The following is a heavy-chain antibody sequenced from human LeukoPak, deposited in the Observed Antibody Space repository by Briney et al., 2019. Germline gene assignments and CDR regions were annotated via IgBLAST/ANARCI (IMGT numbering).Heavy chain of an antibody. J-gene: IGHJ5*02. D-gene: IGHD1-26*01. CDR1: GGSISSSGYY. CDR2: IYYSGST. CDR3: ARRGIVGATRVWFDP. Sequence: PSETLSLTCTVSGGSISSSGYYWGWIRQPPGKGLEWIGSIYYSGSTYYNPSLKSRVTISVDTSKNQFSLKLSSVTAADTAVYYCARRGIVGATRVWFDPWGQGTLVTVSS. V-gene: IGHV4-39*01.